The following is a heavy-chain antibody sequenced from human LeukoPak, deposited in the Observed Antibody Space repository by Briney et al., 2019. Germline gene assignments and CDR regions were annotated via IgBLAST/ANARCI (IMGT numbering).Heavy chain of an antibody. CDR1: GYSISSGYY. V-gene: IGHV4-38-2*02. CDR3: ARVFGDYYDSSGYYLNDAFDI. CDR2: IYHSGST. D-gene: IGHD3-22*01. J-gene: IGHJ3*02. Sequence: SETLSLTCTVSGYSISSGYYGGWIRQPPGKGREWIGSIYHSGSTYYNPYLKSRVSISVDTSKNQFSLKLSSVTAADTAVYYCARVFGDYYDSSGYYLNDAFDIWGQGTMVTVSS.